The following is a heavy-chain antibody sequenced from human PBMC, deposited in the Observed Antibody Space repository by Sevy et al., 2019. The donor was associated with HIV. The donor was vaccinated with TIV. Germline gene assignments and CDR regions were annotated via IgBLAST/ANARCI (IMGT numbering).Heavy chain of an antibody. D-gene: IGHD3-9*01. J-gene: IGHJ4*02. CDR3: ARDSRRNQITYYDILTGYYWDNFDY. V-gene: IGHV1-18*01. CDR1: GYTFTSYG. Sequence: ASVKVSCKASGYTFTSYGISWVRQAPGQGLEWMGWISAYNGNTNYAQKLQGRVTMTTDTSTSTAYMELRSLRSDDTAVDYCARDSRRNQITYYDILTGYYWDNFDYWGQGTLVTVSS. CDR2: ISAYNGNT.